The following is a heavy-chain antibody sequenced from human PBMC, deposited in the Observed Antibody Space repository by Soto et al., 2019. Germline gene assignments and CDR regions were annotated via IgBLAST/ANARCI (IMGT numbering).Heavy chain of an antibody. CDR2: ISTSGSTI. D-gene: IGHD6-13*01. J-gene: IGHJ4*02. Sequence: QVQLVESGGGLVEPGGSLRLSCAASGFTFSDYYMSWIRQAPGRGLEWISYISTSGSTIYYADSVKGRFTISRDNAKNSLYLQMNSLRAEDTAVYYCARELAAAGSFDYWGQGTLVTVSS. CDR1: GFTFSDYY. V-gene: IGHV3-11*04. CDR3: ARELAAAGSFDY.